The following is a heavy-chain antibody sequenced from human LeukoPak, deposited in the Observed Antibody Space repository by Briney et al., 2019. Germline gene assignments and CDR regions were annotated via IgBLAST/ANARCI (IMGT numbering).Heavy chain of an antibody. V-gene: IGHV3-9*01. CDR3: AKDMGYSSSCPDY. J-gene: IGHJ4*02. Sequence: PGRSLRLSCAASGFTFDDYAMHWVRQAPGKGLEWVSGISWNSGSIGYADSVKGRFTISRDNAKNSLYLQMNSLRAEDTALYYCAKDMGYSSSCPDYWGQGTLVTVSS. D-gene: IGHD6-13*01. CDR1: GFTFDDYA. CDR2: ISWNSGSI.